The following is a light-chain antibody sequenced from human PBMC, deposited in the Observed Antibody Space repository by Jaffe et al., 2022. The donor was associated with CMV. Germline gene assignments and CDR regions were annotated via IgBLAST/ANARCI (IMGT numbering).Light chain of an antibody. CDR1: SSNIGNNY. CDR3: ATWESSLNIVV. Sequence: QSVLTQPASMSAAPGQMVTISCSGSSSNIGNNYVSWYQQLPGTAPKLLISENNKRPSGIPDRFYGSKSGTSATLHITGLQTGDEADYYCATWESSLNIVVFGGGTKLTVL. CDR2: ENN. J-gene: IGLJ2*01. V-gene: IGLV1-51*02.